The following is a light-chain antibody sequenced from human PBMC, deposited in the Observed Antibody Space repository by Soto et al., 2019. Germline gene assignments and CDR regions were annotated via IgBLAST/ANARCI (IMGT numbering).Light chain of an antibody. CDR3: QQYGSSPPIT. CDR1: QSVSSSY. J-gene: IGKJ5*01. CDR2: GAS. V-gene: IGKV3-20*01. Sequence: EIVLTQSPGTLSLSPGERATLACRASQSVSSSYLAWYQQKPGQAPRLLIYGASSRATGIPDRFSGSGSGTDCTLTISRLEPEDFAVYYCQQYGSSPPITFGQGTRLEIK.